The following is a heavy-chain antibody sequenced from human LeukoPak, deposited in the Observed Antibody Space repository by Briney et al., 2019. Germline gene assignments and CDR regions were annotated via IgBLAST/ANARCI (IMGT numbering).Heavy chain of an antibody. J-gene: IGHJ4*02. D-gene: IGHD5-12*01. CDR2: ISGSGGST. CDR3: ASTEGANPWPYFDY. CDR1: GFTFSSYA. V-gene: IGHV3-23*01. Sequence: GSLRLSCAASGFTFSSYAMSWVRQAPGKGLEWVSAISGSGGSTYYADSVKGRFIISRDNSKNTLYLQMNSLRAEDTAVYYCASTEGANPWPYFDYWGQGTLVTVSS.